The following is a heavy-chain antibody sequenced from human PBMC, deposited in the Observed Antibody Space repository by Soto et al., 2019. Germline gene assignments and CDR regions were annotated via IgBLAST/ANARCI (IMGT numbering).Heavy chain of an antibody. CDR3: WSGRYGWGSYRSQNFDY. CDR2: IYYSGST. CDR1: GGSISSYY. V-gene: IGHV4-59*01. Sequence: SETLSLTCTVSGGSISSYYWSWIRQPPGKGLEWIGYIYYSGSTNYNPSLMSGVTISVDTSKNQFFLKLISVPAADAAVYYCWSGRYGWGSYRSQNFDYWRQRTLVTVSS. J-gene: IGHJ4*02. D-gene: IGHD3-16*02.